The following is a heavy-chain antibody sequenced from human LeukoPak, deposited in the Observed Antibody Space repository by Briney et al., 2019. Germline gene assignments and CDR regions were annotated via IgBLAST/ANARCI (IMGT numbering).Heavy chain of an antibody. CDR2: ISAYNGHT. V-gene: IGHV1-18*01. CDR1: GYTFTSYG. Sequence: ASVKVSCKASGYTFTSYGISWVRQAPGQGLEWMGWISAYNGHTNYAQKLRGRVTMTTDTSTSTAYMELRSLRSDDTAVYYCARAGWWELPRYAFDIWGQGTMVTVSS. CDR3: ARAGWWELPRYAFDI. J-gene: IGHJ3*02. D-gene: IGHD1-26*01.